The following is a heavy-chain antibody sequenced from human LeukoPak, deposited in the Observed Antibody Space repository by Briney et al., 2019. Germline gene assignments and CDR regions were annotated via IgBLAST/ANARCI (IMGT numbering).Heavy chain of an antibody. D-gene: IGHD6-19*01. CDR2: INHSGST. CDR3: ARGPSAVAGLSP. CDR1: GGSFSGYY. J-gene: IGHJ5*02. V-gene: IGHV4-34*01. Sequence: SETLSPTSAVYGGSFSGYYCSWIRQPPGKGLEWIGEINHSGSTNYNSSLKSRVTISVDTSKNQFSLKLSSVTAADTAVYYCARGPSAVAGLSPWGQGTLVTVSS.